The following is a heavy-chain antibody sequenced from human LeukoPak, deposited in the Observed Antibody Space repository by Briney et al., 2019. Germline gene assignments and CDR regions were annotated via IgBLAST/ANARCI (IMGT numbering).Heavy chain of an antibody. J-gene: IGHJ3*02. D-gene: IGHD1-1*01. Sequence: TGGSLRLSCAASGFTFTIFGLNWVRQAPGKGLEWVAVISVDGSNEYYADSVKGRFTISRDNSKNTLYLQMNSLRPEDTAVYYCARVFVVQLERKRGFDAFDIWGQGTMVTVSS. CDR1: GFTFTIFG. CDR2: ISVDGSNE. V-gene: IGHV3-30*03. CDR3: ARVFVVQLERKRGFDAFDI.